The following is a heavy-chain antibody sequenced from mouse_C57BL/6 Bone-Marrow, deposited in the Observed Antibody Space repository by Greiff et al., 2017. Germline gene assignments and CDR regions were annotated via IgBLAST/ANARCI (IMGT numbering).Heavy chain of an antibody. CDR2: IDPANGNT. D-gene: IGHD1-1*01. V-gene: IGHV14-3*01. J-gene: IGHJ4*01. Sequence: VQLKQSVAELVRPGASVKLSCTASGFNIKNTYMHWVKQRPEQGLEWIGRIDPANGNTKYAPKFQGKATITADTSSNTAYLQLSSLTSEDTAIYYCARIPITTRIKYYAMDDWGQGTSVTVSS. CDR3: ARIPITTRIKYYAMDD. CDR1: GFNIKNTY.